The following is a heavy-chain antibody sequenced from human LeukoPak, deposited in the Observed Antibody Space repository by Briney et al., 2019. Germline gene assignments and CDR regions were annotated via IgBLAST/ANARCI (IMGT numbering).Heavy chain of an antibody. D-gene: IGHD3-22*01. V-gene: IGHV1-18*01. CDR1: GYTFTSYG. J-gene: IGHJ4*02. CDR3: ARAYYDSSGYYSDY. CDR2: ISAYNGNT. Sequence: ASVKVSCKASGYTFTSYGISWVRQAPGQGLEWMGWISAYNGNTNYAQKFQGRVTITADESTSTAYMELSSLRSEDTAVYYCARAYYDSSGYYSDYWGQGTLVTVSS.